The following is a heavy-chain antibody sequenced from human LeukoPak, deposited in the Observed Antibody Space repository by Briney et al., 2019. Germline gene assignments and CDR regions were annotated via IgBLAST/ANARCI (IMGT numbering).Heavy chain of an antibody. CDR2: IYSSGST. CDR3: ARRMGTSGWLDY. D-gene: IGHD6-19*01. CDR1: GGSISTYY. J-gene: IGHJ4*02. V-gene: IGHV4-59*12. Sequence: SETLSLTCTVSGGSISTYYWSWIRQPPGKGLEWIGYIYSSGSTNYNPSLNSRVTVSLDTSKNHFSLKLSSVTAADTAVYYCARRMGTSGWLDYWGQGTLVTVSS.